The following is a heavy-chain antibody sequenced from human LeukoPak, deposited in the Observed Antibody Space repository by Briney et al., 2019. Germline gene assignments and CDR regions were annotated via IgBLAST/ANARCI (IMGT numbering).Heavy chain of an antibody. J-gene: IGHJ3*02. CDR1: AGSMSSYY. V-gene: IGHV4-4*07. CDR2: VYTSGNT. CDR3: ARGLSHSKDI. Sequence: SETLSLTCTVSAGSMSSYYWSWIRQPAGKGLEWIGRVYTSGNTNYNPSLKSRVTMSVDTSKNQFSLKLTSVTAADTAVYYCARGLSHSKDIWGQGTMVTVSS.